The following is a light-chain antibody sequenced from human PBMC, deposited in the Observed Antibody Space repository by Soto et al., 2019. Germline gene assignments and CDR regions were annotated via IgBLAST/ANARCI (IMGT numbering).Light chain of an antibody. Sequence: EIVMTQSPATLSVSPGERATLSCRASQSVSNNVAWYQQKPGQAPRLLMYGVATRATGTPARFSGSGSGTEFTLTLSSLQSEDFALDYCQQYDNWSALTFGGGTKVEIK. CDR1: QSVSNN. V-gene: IGKV3-15*01. CDR2: GVA. J-gene: IGKJ4*01. CDR3: QQYDNWSALT.